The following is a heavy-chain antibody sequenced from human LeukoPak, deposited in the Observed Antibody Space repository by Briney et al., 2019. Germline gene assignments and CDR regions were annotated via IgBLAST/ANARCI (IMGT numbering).Heavy chain of an antibody. V-gene: IGHV3-74*01. CDR1: GFTFSSYW. CDR2: INSDGSST. J-gene: IGHJ4*02. CDR3: AKETYYDFWSGYPVYFDY. Sequence: GGSLRLSCAASGFTFSSYWMHWVRQAPGKGLVWVSRINSDGSSTSYADSVKGRFTISRDNAKNTLYLQMNSLRAEDTAVYYCAKETYYDFWSGYPVYFDYWGQGTLVTVSS. D-gene: IGHD3-3*01.